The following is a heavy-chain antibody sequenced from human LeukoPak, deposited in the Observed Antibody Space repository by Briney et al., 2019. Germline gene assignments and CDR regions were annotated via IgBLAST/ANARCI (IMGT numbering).Heavy chain of an antibody. CDR2: IYPRDSDT. Sequence: GESLKISCKGSGYNFTSYWIGWVRLMPGKGLEWMGFIYPRDSDTRYSPSFQGQVTMSADKSKSTAYLQWSSLTASDSAIYYCARPEGYSSGRLKTWGQGTLVTVSS. J-gene: IGHJ4*02. CDR1: GYNFTSYW. CDR3: ARPEGYSSGRLKT. V-gene: IGHV5-51*01. D-gene: IGHD6-19*01.